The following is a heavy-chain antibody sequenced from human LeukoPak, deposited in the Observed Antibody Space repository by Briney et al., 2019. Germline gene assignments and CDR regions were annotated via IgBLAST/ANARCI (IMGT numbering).Heavy chain of an antibody. CDR1: GFTFSTYS. V-gene: IGHV3-21*01. D-gene: IGHD6-19*01. CDR3: ARDRSSGWYDY. CDR2: ITGSSRFI. J-gene: IGHJ4*02. Sequence: PGGSLRLSCAASGFTFSTYSMNWVRQAPGKGLEWVSSITGSSRFIYYADSMKGRFTISRENAKDSMYLQMSSLRAEDTAVYYCARDRSSGWYDYWGQGILVTVSS.